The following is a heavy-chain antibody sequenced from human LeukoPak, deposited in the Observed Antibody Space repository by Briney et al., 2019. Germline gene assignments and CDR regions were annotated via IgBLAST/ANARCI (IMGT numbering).Heavy chain of an antibody. Sequence: PGGSLRLSCAASGFTFSTYSMNWVRQAPGKGLEWVSSISSSSSYIYYADSVKGRFTISRDNAKNSLYLQMNSLKVEDTAVYYCARGGYGDYDDAFDIWGQGTMVSVSS. D-gene: IGHD4-17*01. J-gene: IGHJ3*02. CDR1: GFTFSTYS. CDR2: ISSSSSYI. V-gene: IGHV3-21*01. CDR3: ARGGYGDYDDAFDI.